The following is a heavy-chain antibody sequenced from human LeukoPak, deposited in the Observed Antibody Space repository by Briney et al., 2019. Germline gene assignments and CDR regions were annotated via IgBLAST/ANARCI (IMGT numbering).Heavy chain of an antibody. J-gene: IGHJ1*01. CDR2: IRNKANNYAT. Sequence: GRSLRLSCAASGFTFSGSAMHWVRQASGKGLEWVGRIRNKANNYATSYAASVKGRFTISRDDSKNTAYLQMNSLQTEDTAVYYCTNYDSSGPAFQHWGQGTLVTVSS. V-gene: IGHV3-73*01. CDR3: TNYDSSGPAFQH. D-gene: IGHD3-22*01. CDR1: GFTFSGSA.